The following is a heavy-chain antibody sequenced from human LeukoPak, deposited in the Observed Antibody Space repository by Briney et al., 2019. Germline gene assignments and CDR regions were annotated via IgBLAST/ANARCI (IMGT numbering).Heavy chain of an antibody. D-gene: IGHD3-22*01. Sequence: SETLSLTCTVSGGSISSDCCYWGWIRQPPGKGPEWIGGFYYTGTTYYSPSLKSRITISANTPKNQFSLRLSSVTAADTAVYYCAKHVITDGSGYYYFDSWGQGTLVTVSS. CDR1: GGSISSDCCY. V-gene: IGHV4-39*01. J-gene: IGHJ4*02. CDR3: AKHVITDGSGYYYFDS. CDR2: FYYTGTT.